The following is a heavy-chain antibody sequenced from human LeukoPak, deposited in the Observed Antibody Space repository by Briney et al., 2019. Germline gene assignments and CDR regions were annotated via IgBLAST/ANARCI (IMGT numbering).Heavy chain of an antibody. CDR2: ISSSDTTI. V-gene: IGHV3-11*04. CDR1: GFTFSDYY. Sequence: PGGSLRLPCAGSGFTFSDYYMSWIRQAPGKGLEWVSYISSSDTTIYYADSVKGRFTISRDNAQNSLYLQMNTLRADDTAVYYCARADCSSTSCYELDYWGQGTLVTVSS. CDR3: ARADCSSTSCYELDY. D-gene: IGHD2-2*01. J-gene: IGHJ4*02.